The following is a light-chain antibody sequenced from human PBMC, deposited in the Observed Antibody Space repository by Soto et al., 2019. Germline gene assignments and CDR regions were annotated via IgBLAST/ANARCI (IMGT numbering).Light chain of an antibody. V-gene: IGKV1-5*03. CDR3: QQFNSFSPIT. J-gene: IGKJ5*01. CDR2: RAS. Sequence: DIQMTQSPSVLSASVGDRVTITCRASQTITKYMAWYQQKPGKAPKLLIHRASSLEDGVPSRFSGSGSGTDFTLTISGLQPDDFATYYCQQFNSFSPITFGQGTRVEIK. CDR1: QTITKY.